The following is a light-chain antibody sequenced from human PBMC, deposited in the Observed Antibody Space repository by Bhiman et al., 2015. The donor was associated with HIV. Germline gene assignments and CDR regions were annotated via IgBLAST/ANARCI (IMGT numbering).Light chain of an antibody. J-gene: IGLJ2*01. CDR2: GNN. V-gene: IGLV1-40*01. CDR3: QSYDSSLSGLWI. CDR1: SSNIGAGYD. Sequence: QSVLTQPPSVSGAPGQRVTISCTGSSSNIGAGYDVHWYQHLPGTAPKLLIYGNNNRPSGVPDRFSGSKSGTSASLAITGLQVEDEADYYCQSYDSSLSGLWIFGGGTKLTVL.